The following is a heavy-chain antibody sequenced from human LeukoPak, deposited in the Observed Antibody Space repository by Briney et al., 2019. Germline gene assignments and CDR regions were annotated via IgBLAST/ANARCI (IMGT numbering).Heavy chain of an antibody. CDR1: GGSISSSSYY. CDR3: ARGVWSTEDY. J-gene: IGHJ4*02. V-gene: IGHV4-39*07. D-gene: IGHD2-2*01. CDR2: IYHSGST. Sequence: SETLSLTCTVSGGSISSSSYYWGWIRQPPGKGLEWIGSIYHSGSTYYNPSLKSRVTISVDTSKNQFSLKLSSVTAADTAVYYCARGVWSTEDYWGQGTLVTVSS.